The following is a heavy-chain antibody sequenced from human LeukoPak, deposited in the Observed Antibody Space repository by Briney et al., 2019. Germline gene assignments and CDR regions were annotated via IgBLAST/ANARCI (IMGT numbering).Heavy chain of an antibody. Sequence: SETLSLTCTVSGGSISSYYWSWIRQPPGKGLEWIGYIYYSGSTNYNPSLKSRVTISVDTSKNQFSLKLSSVTAADTAVYYCARHSIAAAGTRYFQHWGQGTLVTASS. CDR2: IYYSGST. V-gene: IGHV4-59*01. CDR1: GGSISSYY. D-gene: IGHD6-13*01. J-gene: IGHJ1*01. CDR3: ARHSIAAAGTRYFQH.